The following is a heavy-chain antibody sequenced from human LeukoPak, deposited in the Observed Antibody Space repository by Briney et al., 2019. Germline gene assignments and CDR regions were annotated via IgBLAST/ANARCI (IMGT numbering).Heavy chain of an antibody. CDR2: IYTSGST. Sequence: PSQTLSLTCTVSGGSISSGSYYWSWTRQPAGKGLEWIGRIYTSGSTNYNPSLKSRVTISVDTSKNQFSLKLSSVTAADTAVYYCARDSFRLWFGELLYYMDVWGKGTTVTISS. V-gene: IGHV4-61*02. CDR3: ARDSFRLWFGELLYYMDV. J-gene: IGHJ6*03. CDR1: GGSISSGSYY. D-gene: IGHD3-10*01.